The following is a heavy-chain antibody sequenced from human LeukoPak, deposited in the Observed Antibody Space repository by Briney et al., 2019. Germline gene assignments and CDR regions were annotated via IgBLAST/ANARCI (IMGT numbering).Heavy chain of an antibody. CDR2: IKQDGREK. J-gene: IGHJ4*02. V-gene: IGHV3-7*04. CDR1: GGSISSSF. Sequence: ETLSLTCTVSGGSISSSFWSWIRQPPGKGLEWVANIKQDGREKNYVDSVKGRFTISRDNAKNSAYLQMNNLRVDDTAVYYCVGGYGWLPDYWGQGTLVTVSS. CDR3: VGGYGWLPDY. D-gene: IGHD6-19*01.